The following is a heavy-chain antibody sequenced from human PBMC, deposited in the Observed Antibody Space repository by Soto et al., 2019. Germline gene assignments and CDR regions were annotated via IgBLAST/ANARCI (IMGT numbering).Heavy chain of an antibody. CDR2: VYNTGST. CDR3: ARVLWGYCGTDCYPLDV. J-gene: IGHJ6*02. D-gene: IGHD2-21*02. Sequence: QVQLQESGPGLVKPSETLSLTCTVSGGTISRYYWSWIRQPPGKGLEWIGYVYNTGSTVYNPSFKRRVTISVDTSKNQSSLKLHSVTAADTAVYYCARVLWGYCGTDCYPLDVWGQGTTVTVSS. CDR1: GGTISRYY. V-gene: IGHV4-59*01.